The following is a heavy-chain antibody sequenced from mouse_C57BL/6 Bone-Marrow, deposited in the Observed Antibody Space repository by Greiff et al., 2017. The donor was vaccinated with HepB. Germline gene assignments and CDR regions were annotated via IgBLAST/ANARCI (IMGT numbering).Heavy chain of an antibody. D-gene: IGHD3-2*02. CDR1: GFNIKDDY. J-gene: IGHJ4*01. CDR2: IDPENGDT. V-gene: IGHV14-4*01. CDR3: TATAQATLYYYAMDY. Sequence: EVQLQQSGAELVRPGASVKLSCTASGFNIKDDYMHWVKQRPEQGLEWIGWIDPENGDTEYASKFQGKATITADTSSNTAYQQLSSLTSEDTAVYYCTATAQATLYYYAMDYWGQGTSVTVSS.